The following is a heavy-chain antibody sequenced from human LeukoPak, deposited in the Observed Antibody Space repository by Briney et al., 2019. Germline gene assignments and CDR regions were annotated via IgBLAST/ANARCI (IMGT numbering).Heavy chain of an antibody. V-gene: IGHV4-39*01. CDR1: GGSISSSSYY. CDR2: ISRSRST. J-gene: IGHJ5*02. Sequence: SETLSLTCTVSGGSISSSSYYWGWVRQPPGRGLEWIGSISRSRSTYYTPSLKRRVTISVDTSNNQFSLKLNSVTAADTAVYFCARHSSMTTVTIRPWGQGTLVTVSS. D-gene: IGHD4-11*01. CDR3: ARHSSMTTVTIRP.